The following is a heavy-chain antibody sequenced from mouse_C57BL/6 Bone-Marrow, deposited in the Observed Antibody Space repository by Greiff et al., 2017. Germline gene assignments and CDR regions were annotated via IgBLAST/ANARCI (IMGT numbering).Heavy chain of an antibody. CDR2: ISSGSSTI. Sequence: DVQLVESGGGLVKPGGSLKLSCAASGFTFSDYGMHWVRQAPEKGLEWVAYISSGSSTIYYADTVKGRFTISRDNAKNTLFLQMTSLRSEDTAMYYCARRWLLRIYYAMDYWGQGTSVTVSS. V-gene: IGHV5-17*01. D-gene: IGHD2-3*01. J-gene: IGHJ4*01. CDR1: GFTFSDYG. CDR3: ARRWLLRIYYAMDY.